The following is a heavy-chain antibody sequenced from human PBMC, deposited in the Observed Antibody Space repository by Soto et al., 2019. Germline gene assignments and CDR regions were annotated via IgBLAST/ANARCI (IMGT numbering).Heavy chain of an antibody. CDR2: MNPNSGNT. Sequence: VSVKVSCKASGYTFTSYDINWVRQATGQGPEWMGWMNPNSGNTGYAQKFQGRVTMTRNTSISTAYMELSSLRSEDTAVYYCARGLSKYYYYYGMDVWGQGTTVTVS. CDR1: GYTFTSYD. J-gene: IGHJ6*02. V-gene: IGHV1-8*01. CDR3: ARGLSKYYYYYGMDV.